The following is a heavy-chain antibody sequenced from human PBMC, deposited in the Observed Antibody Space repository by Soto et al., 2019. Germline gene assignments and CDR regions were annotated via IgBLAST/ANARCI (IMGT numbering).Heavy chain of an antibody. Sequence: GGSLRLSCAASGFTFDDYAMHWVRQAPGKGLEWVSGISWNSGSIGYADSVKGRFTISRDNAKNSLYLQMNSLRAEDTALYYCAKDIGDSSGWLNFDYWGQGTLVTVSS. D-gene: IGHD6-19*01. J-gene: IGHJ4*02. V-gene: IGHV3-9*01. CDR3: AKDIGDSSGWLNFDY. CDR2: ISWNSGSI. CDR1: GFTFDDYA.